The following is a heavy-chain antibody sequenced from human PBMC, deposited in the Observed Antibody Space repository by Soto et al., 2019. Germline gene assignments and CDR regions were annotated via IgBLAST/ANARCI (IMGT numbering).Heavy chain of an antibody. V-gene: IGHV4-31*03. CDR3: ERDQALWGYCSGGSCYHEGWFDP. D-gene: IGHD2-15*01. CDR2: IYYSGST. CDR1: GGSISSGGYY. Sequence: QVQLQESGPGLVKPSQTLSLTCTVSGGSISSGGYYWSWIRQHPGKGLEWIGYIYYSGSTYYNPSLKSRVTISVDTSKNQFSLKLSSVTAADTAVYYCERDQALWGYCSGGSCYHEGWFDPWGQGTLVTVSS. J-gene: IGHJ5*02.